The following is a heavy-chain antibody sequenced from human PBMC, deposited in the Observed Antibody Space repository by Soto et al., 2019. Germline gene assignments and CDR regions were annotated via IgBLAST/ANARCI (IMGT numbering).Heavy chain of an antibody. CDR1: GGTFSSYA. D-gene: IGHD3-3*01. Sequence: VASVKVSCKASGGTFSSYAISWVRQAPGQGLEWMGGIIPIFGTANYAQKFQGRVTITADESTSTAYMELSSLRSEDTAVYYCASRLRFLEWSHRGYYGMDVWGQGTTVTVSS. J-gene: IGHJ6*02. V-gene: IGHV1-69*13. CDR3: ASRLRFLEWSHRGYYGMDV. CDR2: IIPIFGTA.